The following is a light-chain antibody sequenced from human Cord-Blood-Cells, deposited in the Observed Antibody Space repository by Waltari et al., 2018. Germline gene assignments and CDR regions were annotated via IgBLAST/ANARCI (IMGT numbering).Light chain of an antibody. V-gene: IGKV1-39*01. CDR3: QQSYSTPLT. Sequence: IQMTQSPSSLSASVGDRVTITGRASQSISSYLNWYQQKPGKAPKLLIYAASSLQSGGPSRFSGSGSGTDFTLTISSLQPEDFATYYCQQSYSTPLTFGGGTKVEIK. J-gene: IGKJ4*01. CDR1: QSISSY. CDR2: AAS.